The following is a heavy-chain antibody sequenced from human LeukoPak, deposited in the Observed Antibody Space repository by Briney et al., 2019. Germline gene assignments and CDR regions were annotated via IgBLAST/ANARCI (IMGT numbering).Heavy chain of an antibody. D-gene: IGHD2-2*01. CDR1: GASISSGGYY. Sequence: SQTLSLTCTVSGASISSGGYYWSWIPEHPGKGLGWIGYISYSGSPYYNASLKSRVTISVDTSRNQFSLKLGSVTAADTAVYYCARGPHCSSTSCYSEYFHHWGQGTLVTVSS. CDR2: ISYSGSP. J-gene: IGHJ1*01. V-gene: IGHV4-31*03. CDR3: ARGPHCSSTSCYSEYFHH.